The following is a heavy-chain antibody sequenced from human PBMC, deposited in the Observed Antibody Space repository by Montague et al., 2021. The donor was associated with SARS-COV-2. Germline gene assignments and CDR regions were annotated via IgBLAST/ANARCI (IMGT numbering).Heavy chain of an antibody. CDR1: GGSISSGGYY. J-gene: IGHJ5*02. D-gene: IGHD3/OR15-3a*01. CDR3: ARLLLVGLTTRGWFDH. CDR2: FYYTGGT. V-gene: IGHV4-31*03. Sequence: TLSLTCTVSGGSISSGGYYWSWIRQHPGKGPEWIGNFYYTGGTNYNPSLRSRLTISVDTSKNRFSLKLSSVTAADTAVYYCARLLLVGLTTRGWFDHWGQGTLVTVSS.